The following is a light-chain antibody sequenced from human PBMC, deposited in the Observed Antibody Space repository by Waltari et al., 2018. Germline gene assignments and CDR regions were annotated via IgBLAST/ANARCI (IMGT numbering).Light chain of an antibody. CDR1: QTVRNDL. CDR2: GAA. Sequence: ELVLTQSPDTLSLSPGERATLSCRASQTVRNDLLAWYRQRPGQAPRLLIHGAANRAAGIPDRFSGVGSGTDFSLIISRLEPEDFAVYYCQQYGSSPYTFGQGTTLDIK. V-gene: IGKV3-20*01. J-gene: IGKJ2*01. CDR3: QQYGSSPYT.